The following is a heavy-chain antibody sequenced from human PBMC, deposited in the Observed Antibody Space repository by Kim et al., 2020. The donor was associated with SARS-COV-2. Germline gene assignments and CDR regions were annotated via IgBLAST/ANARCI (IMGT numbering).Heavy chain of an antibody. Sequence: GSLRLSCAASGFTFSSYAMHWGRQAPGKGLEWVAVILYEGSNKYYADSVKGRFTISRDNSKNTLYLQMNSLRAEGTAVYYCARVKGGSYFNAFDIWGQGTMVTVSS. CDR3: ARVKGGSYFNAFDI. J-gene: IGHJ3*02. CDR1: GFTFSSYA. D-gene: IGHD1-26*01. V-gene: IGHV3-30*04. CDR2: ILYEGSNK.